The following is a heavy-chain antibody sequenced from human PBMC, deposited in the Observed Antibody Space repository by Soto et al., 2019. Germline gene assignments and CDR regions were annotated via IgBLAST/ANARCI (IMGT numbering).Heavy chain of an antibody. CDR2: ISSSSNTI. CDR3: ATATYGNRYYYYGMDV. CDR1: GFTFTSYS. J-gene: IGHJ6*02. D-gene: IGHD4-17*01. V-gene: IGHV3-48*02. Sequence: EVQLVESGGGLVQPGGSLRLSCAASGFTFTSYSLNWVRQAPGKGLEWVSYISSSSNTIYYADSVRGRFTISRDNARNSLSLQMNSLRDEDTAVYYCATATYGNRYYYYGMDVWGQGPTVNVSS.